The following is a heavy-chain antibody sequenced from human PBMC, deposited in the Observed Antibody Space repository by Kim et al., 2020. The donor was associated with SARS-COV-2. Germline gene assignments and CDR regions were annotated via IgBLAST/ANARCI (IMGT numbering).Heavy chain of an antibody. CDR3: ARDTLVHGSGSYYAYYYYGMDV. V-gene: IGHV3-11*05. CDR1: GFTFSDYY. D-gene: IGHD3-10*01. CDR2: ISSSSSYT. J-gene: IGHJ6*02. Sequence: GGSLRLSCAASGFTFSDYYMSWIRQAPGKGLEWVSYISSSSSYTNYADSVKGRFTISRDNAKNSLYLQMDSLRAEDTAVYYCARDTLVHGSGSYYAYYYYGMDVWGQGTTVTVSS.